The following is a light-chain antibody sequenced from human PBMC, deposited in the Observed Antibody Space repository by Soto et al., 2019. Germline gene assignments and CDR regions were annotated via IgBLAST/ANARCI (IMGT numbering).Light chain of an antibody. CDR2: GAS. J-gene: IGKJ5*01. Sequence: EIVLTPSPATLSLSPVERATLSCRASQSVSSGKLAWYQQKPGQAPRLLIYGASSRATGIPDRFSGSGSGTDFTLTISRLEPEDFAVYYCQQYGSSPITCGQGTRLAIK. CDR1: QSVSSGK. CDR3: QQYGSSPIT. V-gene: IGKV3-20*01.